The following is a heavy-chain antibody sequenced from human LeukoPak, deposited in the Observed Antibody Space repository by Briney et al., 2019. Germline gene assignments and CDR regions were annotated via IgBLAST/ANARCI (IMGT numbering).Heavy chain of an antibody. J-gene: IGHJ4*02. CDR3: AKDRFYGSGSFTFDS. CDR1: GFTFSRYA. CDR2: ISGSGGST. Sequence: GGSLRLSCAASGFTFSRYAMNWVRQAPGKGLEWVSAISGSGGSTYYADSVKGRFTISRDNSKSTLYLQMNSLRAEDSAVYYCAKDRFYGSGSFTFDSWGQGTL. D-gene: IGHD3-10*01. V-gene: IGHV3-23*01.